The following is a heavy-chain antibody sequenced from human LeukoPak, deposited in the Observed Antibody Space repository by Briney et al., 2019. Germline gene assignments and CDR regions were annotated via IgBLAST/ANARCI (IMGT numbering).Heavy chain of an antibody. CDR3: AKEGDAALVTGYFYL. Sequence: SVKVSCTASGGTFGSYVISWVRQAPGQGLEWMGGIIPIFGTAHYAQKFQGSLTITADESTSTVYREVSGLRSEDSARYSCAKEGDAALVTGYFYLWGSGTLVTVS. CDR2: IIPIFGTA. CDR1: GGTFGSYV. V-gene: IGHV1-69*13. D-gene: IGHD5-18*01. J-gene: IGHJ2*01.